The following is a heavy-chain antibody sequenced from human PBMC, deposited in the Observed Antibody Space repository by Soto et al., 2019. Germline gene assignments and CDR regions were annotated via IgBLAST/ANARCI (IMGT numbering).Heavy chain of an antibody. Sequence: GGSLRLSCVSSGLTFSSWMSWVRQAPGKGLEWVAMTTQDGSGKHYVDSVKGRFTISRDSAKNSMYLQMNSLTVEDTAMYYCASLDTAMIKTAGYWGQGTQVTVSS. V-gene: IGHV3-7*01. J-gene: IGHJ4*02. D-gene: IGHD5-18*01. CDR2: TTQDGSGK. CDR1: GLTFSSW. CDR3: ASLDTAMIKTAGY.